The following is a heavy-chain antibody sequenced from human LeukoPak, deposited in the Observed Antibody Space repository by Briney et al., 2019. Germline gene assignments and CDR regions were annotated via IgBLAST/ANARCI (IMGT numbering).Heavy chain of an antibody. D-gene: IGHD6-13*01. Sequence: SDTLSLTCTASGGSISSYYRSWIRQPAGQGLEWIGRIYTSGSTNYNPSLKSRVTMSVDTSKNQFSLKLSSVTAADTAVYYCARGYSSSWSPDLDYFDYWGQGTLVTVSS. CDR2: IYTSGST. CDR1: GGSISSYY. CDR3: ARGYSSSWSPDLDYFDY. V-gene: IGHV4-4*07. J-gene: IGHJ4*02.